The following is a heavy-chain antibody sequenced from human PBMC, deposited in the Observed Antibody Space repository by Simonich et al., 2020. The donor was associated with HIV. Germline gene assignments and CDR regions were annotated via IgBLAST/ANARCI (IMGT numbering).Heavy chain of an antibody. CDR2: INHSGST. V-gene: IGHV4-34*01. CDR1: HGSFSDYY. CDR3: ARAGLTMVRGVPASFDV. D-gene: IGHD3-10*01. J-gene: IGHJ3*01. Sequence: QVELQQWGAGLLKPSETLSLTCAVFHGSFSDYYWSWIRQPPGKGLGWIGEINHSGSTKVNPSLNGRVTISVDPSKNQFSLKLRSVTAADTAVYYCARAGLTMVRGVPASFDVWGQGTMVTVSS.